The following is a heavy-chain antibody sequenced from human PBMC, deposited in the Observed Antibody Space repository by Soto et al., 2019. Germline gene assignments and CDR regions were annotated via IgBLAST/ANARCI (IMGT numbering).Heavy chain of an antibody. Sequence: QVQLVESGGGVVQPGRSLRLSCAASGFTFSSYGMHWVRQAPGKGLEWVAVISYDGSNKYYADSVKGRFTISRDNSKNTLYLQMNSLRAEDTAVYYCAKGLYSSGWYVFRVVYWGQGTLVTVSS. V-gene: IGHV3-30*18. CDR3: AKGLYSSGWYVFRVVY. CDR1: GFTFSSYG. J-gene: IGHJ4*02. CDR2: ISYDGSNK. D-gene: IGHD6-19*01.